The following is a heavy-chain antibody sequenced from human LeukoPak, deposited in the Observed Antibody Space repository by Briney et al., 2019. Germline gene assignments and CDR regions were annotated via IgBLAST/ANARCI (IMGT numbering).Heavy chain of an antibody. J-gene: IGHJ4*02. V-gene: IGHV1-2*02. CDR2: INPDIGGT. Sequence: ASVKVSCKASGYTFTGYYIHWVRQAPGQGPEWMGWINPDIGGTNYAQKLQGRVTMTTDTSTSTAYMELRSLRSDDTAVYYCARDQRQWLVLRRPFDYWGQGTLVTVSS. D-gene: IGHD6-19*01. CDR3: ARDQRQWLVLRRPFDY. CDR1: GYTFTGYY.